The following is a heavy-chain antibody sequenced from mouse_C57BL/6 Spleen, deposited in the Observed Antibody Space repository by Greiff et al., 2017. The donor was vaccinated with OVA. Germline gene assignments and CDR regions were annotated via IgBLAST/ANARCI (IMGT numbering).Heavy chain of an antibody. CDR3: SRWVITTGAMDY. Sequence: VQLQQPGAELVRPGTSVKLSCKASGYTFTSYWMHWVKQRPGQGLEWIGVIDPSDSYTNYNQKFKGKATLTVDTSSSTAYMQLSSLTSEDSAVYYCSRWVITTGAMDYWGQGTSVTVSS. J-gene: IGHJ4*01. V-gene: IGHV1-59*01. CDR2: IDPSDSYT. D-gene: IGHD1-1*01. CDR1: GYTFTSYW.